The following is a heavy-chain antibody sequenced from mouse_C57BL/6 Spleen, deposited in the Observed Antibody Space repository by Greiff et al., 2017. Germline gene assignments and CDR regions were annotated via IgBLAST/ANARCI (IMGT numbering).Heavy chain of an antibody. CDR2: IDPENGDT. J-gene: IGHJ2*01. V-gene: IGHV14-4*01. D-gene: IGHD1-3*01. CDR1: GFNIKDDY. Sequence: DVQLQESGAELVRPGASVKLSCTASGFNIKDDYMHWVKQRPEQGLEWIGWIDPENGDTEYASKFQGKATITADTSSNTAYLQLSSLTSEDTAVYYCTTDNGRRFDYWGQGTTLTVSS. CDR3: TTDNGRRFDY.